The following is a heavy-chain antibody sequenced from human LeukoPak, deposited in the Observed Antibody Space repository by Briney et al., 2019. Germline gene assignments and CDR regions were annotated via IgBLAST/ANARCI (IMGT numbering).Heavy chain of an antibody. D-gene: IGHD3/OR15-3a*01. CDR1: GFTFSSYG. V-gene: IGHV3-33*01. J-gene: IGHJ6*02. CDR3: ARDLLDSLYYYYYYGMDV. Sequence: GGSLRLSCAASGFTFSSYGMHWVRQAPGKGLEWVAVIWYDGSNKYYADSVKGRFTISRDNSKNTLYLQMNSLRAEDTAVYYCARDLLDSLYYYYYYGMDVWGQGTTVTVSS. CDR2: IWYDGSNK.